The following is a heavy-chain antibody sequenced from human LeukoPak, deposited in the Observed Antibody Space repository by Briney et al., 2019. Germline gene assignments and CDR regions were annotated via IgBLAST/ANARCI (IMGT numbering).Heavy chain of an antibody. CDR1: GYPFSNYW. V-gene: IGHV5-51*01. CDR2: IYPGDSNT. CDR3: ARRGSLTSDAVDI. Sequence: GESLKISCKASGYPFSNYWDGWVRPMPGKGLEWMGIIYPGDSNTRYSPSFEGQVLISADKSISTVYLHWGSLKASDTAMYFCARRGSLTSDAVDIWGQGTLVSV. D-gene: IGHD3-9*01. J-gene: IGHJ3*02.